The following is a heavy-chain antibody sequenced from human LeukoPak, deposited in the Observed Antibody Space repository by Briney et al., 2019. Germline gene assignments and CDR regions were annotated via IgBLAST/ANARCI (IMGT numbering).Heavy chain of an antibody. CDR1: GFTFSSYA. D-gene: IGHD5-24*01. CDR2: ISGSGGST. CDR3: ARDGGDGYNLSYYYYYYMDV. V-gene: IGHV3-23*01. J-gene: IGHJ6*03. Sequence: GGSLRLSCAASGFTFSSYAMSWVRQAPGKGLEWVSAISGSGGSTYYADSVKGRFTISRDNAKNSLYLQMNSLRAEDTAVYYCARDGGDGYNLSYYYYYYMDVWGKGTTVTVSS.